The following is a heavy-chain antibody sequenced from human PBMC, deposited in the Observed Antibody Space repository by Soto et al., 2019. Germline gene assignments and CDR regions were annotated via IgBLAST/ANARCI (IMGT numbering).Heavy chain of an antibody. CDR1: GYTFPNYY. J-gene: IGHJ4*02. Sequence: ASVKVSCKASGYTFPNYYFHWVRQAPGQGLEWVGIVNPSGGSTSYAQKFQGRVTMTRDTSTSTVYMELSSLRSEDTAVYYCARATVTTDYFDYWGQGTLVTVSS. CDR3: ARATVTTDYFDY. V-gene: IGHV1-46*01. CDR2: VNPSGGST. D-gene: IGHD4-17*01.